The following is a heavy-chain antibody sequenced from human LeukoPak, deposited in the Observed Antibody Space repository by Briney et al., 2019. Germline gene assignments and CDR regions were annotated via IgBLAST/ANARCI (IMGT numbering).Heavy chain of an antibody. CDR1: GFTFSSYW. D-gene: IGHD3-3*01. J-gene: IGHJ3*02. V-gene: IGHV3-7*01. Sequence: GGSLRLSCAASGFTFSSYWMSWVRQAPGKGLEWVANIKQDGSEKYYVDSVKGRFTISRDNAKNSLYLQMNSLRAEDTAVYYCARGLKLYYDFWGAPNAFDIWGQGTMVTVSS. CDR2: IKQDGSEK. CDR3: ARGLKLYYDFWGAPNAFDI.